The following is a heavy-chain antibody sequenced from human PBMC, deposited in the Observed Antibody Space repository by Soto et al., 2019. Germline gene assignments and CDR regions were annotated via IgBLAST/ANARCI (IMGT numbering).Heavy chain of an antibody. CDR3: ATGGYSGYDYNPHYYDMDV. CDR1: GGTFSSYA. J-gene: IGHJ6*02. Sequence: QVQLVQSGAEVKKPGSSVNVSCKASGGTFSSYAISWVRQAPGQGLEWMGGIIPIFGTPNYAQKFQGRVTITADASTSTAYMELRSLRSEDTVVYYCATGGYSGYDYNPHYYDMDVWGQGTTVPVSS. CDR2: IIPIFGTP. D-gene: IGHD5-12*01. V-gene: IGHV1-69*01.